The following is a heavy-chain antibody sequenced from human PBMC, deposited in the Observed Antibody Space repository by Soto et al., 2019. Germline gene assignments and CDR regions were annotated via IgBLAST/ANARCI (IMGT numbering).Heavy chain of an antibody. CDR2: INHSGST. J-gene: IGHJ4*02. Sequence: SETLSLTCAVYGGSFSGYYWSWIRQPPGKGLEWIGEINHSGSTNYNPSLKSRVTISVDTSKNQFSLKLSSVTAADTAVYYCARVPGFEAATFDYWGQGTLVTVSS. CDR3: ARVPGFEAATFDY. V-gene: IGHV4-34*01. D-gene: IGHD1-26*01. CDR1: GGSFSGYY.